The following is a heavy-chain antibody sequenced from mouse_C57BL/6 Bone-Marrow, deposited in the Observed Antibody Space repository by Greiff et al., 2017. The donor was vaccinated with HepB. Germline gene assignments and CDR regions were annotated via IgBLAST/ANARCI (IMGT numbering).Heavy chain of an antibody. CDR2: LSSGSSTI. CDR1: GFTFRDYG. CDR3: ERRHGSRYYFDY. D-gene: IGHD1-1*01. Sequence: EVKLVESGGGLVKPGGSLKLSCAASGFTFRDYGMHWVRQAPEKGLEWVAYLSSGSSTIYYADTVKGRFTISRANAKNTLFLQMTSLRSEDTAMYYWERRHGSRYYFDYWGQGTTRTVSS. V-gene: IGHV5-17*01. J-gene: IGHJ2*01.